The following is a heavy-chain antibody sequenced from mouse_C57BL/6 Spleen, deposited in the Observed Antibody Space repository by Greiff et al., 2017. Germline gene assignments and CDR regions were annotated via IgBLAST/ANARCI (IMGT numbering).Heavy chain of an antibody. CDR3: ARGDYYGSSLFDY. Sequence: DVMLVESGGGLVKPGGSLKLSCAASGFTFSDYGMHWVRQAPEKGLEWVAYISSGSSTIYYADTVKGRFTISRDNAKNTLFLQMTSLRSEDTAMYYCARGDYYGSSLFDYWGQGTTLTVSS. CDR1: GFTFSDYG. J-gene: IGHJ2*01. CDR2: ISSGSSTI. D-gene: IGHD1-1*01. V-gene: IGHV5-17*01.